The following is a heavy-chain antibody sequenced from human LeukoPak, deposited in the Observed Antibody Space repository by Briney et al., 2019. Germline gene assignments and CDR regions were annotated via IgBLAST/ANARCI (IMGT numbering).Heavy chain of an antibody. CDR2: ISWNSGSI. CDR3: AKDILTGAQLVRGFDY. Sequence: SLRLSCAASGFTFDDYAMHWVRQAPGKGLEWVSGISWNSGSIGYADSVKGRFTISRDNAKNSLYLQMNSLRAEDTALYYCAKDILTGAQLVRGFDYWGQGTLVTVSS. CDR1: GFTFDDYA. V-gene: IGHV3-9*01. D-gene: IGHD6-13*01. J-gene: IGHJ4*02.